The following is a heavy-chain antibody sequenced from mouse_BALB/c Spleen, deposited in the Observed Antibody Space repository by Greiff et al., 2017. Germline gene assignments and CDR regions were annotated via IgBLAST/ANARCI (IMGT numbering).Heavy chain of an antibody. CDR2: INPSSGYT. J-gene: IGHJ2*01. CDR1: GYTFTSYT. CDR3: ARSFYCDY. Sequence: VQLQQSAAELARPGASVKMSCKASGYTFTSYTMHWVKQRPGQGLEWIGYINPSSGYTEYNQKFKDKTTLTADKSSSTAYMQLSSLTSEDSAVYYCARSFYCDYWGQGTTLTVSS. V-gene: IGHV1-4*02.